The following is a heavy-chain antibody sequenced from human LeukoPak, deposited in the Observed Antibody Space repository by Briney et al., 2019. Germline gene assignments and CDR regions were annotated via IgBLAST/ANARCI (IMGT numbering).Heavy chain of an antibody. Sequence: PSETLSLTCTVSGASFSSSTYYWGWIRQPPGKGLEWIGSIYYSGSTYYNPSLNSRVTMSVDTSKNQFSLKLSPVTAADTAVDYCARQAGGISETGTRPFDYWGQGTLVTVSS. CDR2: IYYSGST. V-gene: IGHV4-39*01. CDR1: GASFSSSTYY. CDR3: ARQAGGISETGTRPFDY. J-gene: IGHJ4*02. D-gene: IGHD6-13*01.